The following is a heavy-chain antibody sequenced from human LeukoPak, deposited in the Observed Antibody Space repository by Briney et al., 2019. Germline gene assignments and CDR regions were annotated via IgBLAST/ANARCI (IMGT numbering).Heavy chain of an antibody. CDR3: ARVRGSGSSYYYYYYMDV. CDR2: IYTSGST. J-gene: IGHJ6*03. D-gene: IGHD3-10*01. CDR1: GGSISSGSYY. Sequence: SQTLSLTCTVSGGSISSGSYYWSWIRRPAGKGLEWIGRIYTSGSTNYNPSLKSRVTISVDTSKNQFSLKLSSVTAADTAVYYCARVRGSGSSYYYYYYMDVWGKGTTVTVSS. V-gene: IGHV4-61*02.